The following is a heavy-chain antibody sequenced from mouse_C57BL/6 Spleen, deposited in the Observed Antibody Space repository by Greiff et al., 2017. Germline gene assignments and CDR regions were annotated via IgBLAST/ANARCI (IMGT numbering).Heavy chain of an antibody. V-gene: IGHV5-17*01. Sequence: EVKVVESGGGLVKPGGSLKLSCAASGFTFSDYGMHWVRQAPEKGLGWVAYISSGSSTIYYADTVKGRFTISRDNAKNNLFLQMTSLGSEDTAMYYCARPWYDYALDYWGQGTTLTVSS. J-gene: IGHJ2*01. D-gene: IGHD2-4*01. CDR1: GFTFSDYG. CDR3: ARPWYDYALDY. CDR2: ISSGSSTI.